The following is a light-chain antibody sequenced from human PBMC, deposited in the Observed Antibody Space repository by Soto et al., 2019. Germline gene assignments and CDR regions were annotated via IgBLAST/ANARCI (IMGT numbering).Light chain of an antibody. CDR3: AAWDDSLSGVI. CDR2: RNN. V-gene: IGLV1-47*01. J-gene: IGLJ2*01. CDR1: SSNIGSNY. Sequence: QSVLTQPPSASGTPGQRVTISCSGSSSNIGSNYVSWYQQLPGTAPELLIYRNNQRPSGVPDRFSGSKSGTSASLAISGLRSEDEAVYYCAAWDDSLSGVIFGGGTKLTVL.